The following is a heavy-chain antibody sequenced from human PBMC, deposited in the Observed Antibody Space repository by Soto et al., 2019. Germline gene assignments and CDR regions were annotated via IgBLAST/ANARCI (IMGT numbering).Heavy chain of an antibody. V-gene: IGHV4-59*01. J-gene: IGHJ3*02. CDR2: IYYSGST. CDR3: ARGYYDFWSGSSDAFDI. Sequence: SETLSLTCTFSVGSIISYYWSWIRQPPGKGLEWIGYIYYSGSTNYNPSLKSRVTISVDTSKNQFSLKLSSVTAADTAVYYCARGYYDFWSGSSDAFDIWGQGTMVTVSS. CDR1: VGSIISYY. D-gene: IGHD3-3*01.